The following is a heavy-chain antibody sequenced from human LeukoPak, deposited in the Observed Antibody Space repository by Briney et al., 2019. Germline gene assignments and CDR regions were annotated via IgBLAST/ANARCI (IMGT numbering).Heavy chain of an antibody. CDR3: AAQTREMTSQYY. Sequence: ASVKVSCKASGYTFTGYYMHWVRQAPGQGLEWMGRINPNSGGTNYAQKFQGRVTMTRDTSISKAYMELSRLRSDDTAVYYCAAQTREMTSQYYWGQGTLVTVSS. CDR1: GYTFTGYY. D-gene: IGHD2-2*01. J-gene: IGHJ4*02. V-gene: IGHV1-2*06. CDR2: INPNSGGT.